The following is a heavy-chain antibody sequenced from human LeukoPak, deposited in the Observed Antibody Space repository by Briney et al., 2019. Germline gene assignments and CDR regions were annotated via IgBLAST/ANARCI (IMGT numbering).Heavy chain of an antibody. V-gene: IGHV3-23*01. CDR3: AKDRRTLDTFDI. CDR2: ISGNGDST. J-gene: IGHJ3*02. Sequence: GGSLRLSCAASAFTFSNYDMSWVRQAPGKGLEWVSSISGNGDSTTYADSVKGRFTISRDDSQNTLYLEMNSLRAEDTAVYYCAKDRRTLDTFDIWGQGTMVAVSS. CDR1: AFTFSNYD.